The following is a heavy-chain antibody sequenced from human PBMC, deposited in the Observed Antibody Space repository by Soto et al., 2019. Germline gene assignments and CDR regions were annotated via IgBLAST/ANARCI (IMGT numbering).Heavy chain of an antibody. CDR1: GDSINNGFW. V-gene: IGHV4-4*02. J-gene: IGHJ6*02. CDR2: KHHSGST. CDR3: ASSSGWWRLDV. D-gene: IGHD6-19*01. Sequence: QVQLQESGPGLVKPSETLSLTCGVSGDSINNGFWWTWVRQPPGKGLEWIGEKHHSGSTNYNLSLKSLFSVSLDKSKNQFSLNLSAVTAADTAVYFCASSSGWWRLDVWGQGTTVTVSS.